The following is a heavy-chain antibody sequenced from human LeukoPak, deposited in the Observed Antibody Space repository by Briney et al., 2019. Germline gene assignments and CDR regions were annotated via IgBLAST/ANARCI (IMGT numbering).Heavy chain of an antibody. CDR3: VKEMSGYAYGDY. V-gene: IGHV3-23*01. J-gene: IGHJ4*02. D-gene: IGHD3-16*01. Sequence: GGSLRLSCVASGFSFGTYAMSWVRQAAGKGLEWVSAIRARGDRTYYADSVKGRFTISRDNSKNTLYVQMNSLRVEDTAAYFCVKEMSGYAYGDYWGQGALVTISS. CDR2: IRARGDRT. CDR1: GFSFGTYA.